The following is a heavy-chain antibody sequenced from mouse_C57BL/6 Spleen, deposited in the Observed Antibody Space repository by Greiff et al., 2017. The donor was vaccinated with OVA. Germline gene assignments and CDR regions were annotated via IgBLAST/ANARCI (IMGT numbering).Heavy chain of an antibody. CDR2: IYPGNSDT. J-gene: IGHJ2*01. Sequence: EVHLVESGTVLARPGASVKMSCKTSGYTFTSYWMHWVKQRPGQGLEWIGAIYPGNSDTSYNQKFKGKAKLTAVTSASTAYMELSSLTNKDSAVYYCTRYDYDVYFDYWGQGTTLTVSS. CDR3: TRYDYDVYFDY. D-gene: IGHD2-4*01. V-gene: IGHV1-5*01. CDR1: GYTFTSYW.